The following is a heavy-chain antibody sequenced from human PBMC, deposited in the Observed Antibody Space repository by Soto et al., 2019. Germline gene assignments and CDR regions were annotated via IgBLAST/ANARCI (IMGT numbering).Heavy chain of an antibody. V-gene: IGHV5-51*01. Sequence: RGESLKISCKGSGYNFAGYWIAWVRQVSGKGLELMGIIYPSDSETRYRPSFQGQVTSSADNSNNFAYLQWSSLRAPDTAMNYCARGGGSNRSFDYWGQGTPVTVSS. CDR3: ARGGGSNRSFDY. D-gene: IGHD6-19*01. CDR1: GYNFAGYW. J-gene: IGHJ4*02. CDR2: IYPSDSET.